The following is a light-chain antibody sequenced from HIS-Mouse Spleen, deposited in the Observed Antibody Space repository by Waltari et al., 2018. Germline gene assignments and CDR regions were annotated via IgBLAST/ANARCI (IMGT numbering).Light chain of an antibody. Sequence: QSVLTQPPSASGTPGQRVTISCSGSSPNIGSNPVNWYQQLPGTAPKLLIYSNNQRPSGVPDRFSGSKSGTSASLAISGLQSEDEADYYCAAWDDSLNGQVFGGGTKLTVL. J-gene: IGLJ3*02. CDR2: SNN. CDR3: AAWDDSLNGQV. V-gene: IGLV1-44*01. CDR1: SPNIGSNP.